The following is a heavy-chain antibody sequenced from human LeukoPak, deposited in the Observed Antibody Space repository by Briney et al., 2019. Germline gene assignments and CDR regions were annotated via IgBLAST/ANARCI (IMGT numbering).Heavy chain of an antibody. CDR2: IKQDGSVK. J-gene: IGHJ3*02. CDR1: GFTFSSYW. V-gene: IGHV3-7*03. Sequence: PGGSLRLSCAASGFTFSSYWMSWVRQAPGKGLEWVANIKQDGSVKYYVDSVKGRFTISRDNAQNALYLEMNSLRAEDTAVYYCAREKKTEWTTGAFDMWGQGTMVIVSS. D-gene: IGHD3-3*01. CDR3: AREKKTEWTTGAFDM.